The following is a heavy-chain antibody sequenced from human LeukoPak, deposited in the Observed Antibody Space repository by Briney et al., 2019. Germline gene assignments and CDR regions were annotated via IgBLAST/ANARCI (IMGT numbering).Heavy chain of an antibody. Sequence: GASLKISCKGSGYIFTSYWIGWVRPLPGKGLEWMGIIYPGDSDTRYSQSFQGQVTISADKSISTAYLQWSSLKASDTAMYYCAGLLVPHTPPDYWGQGTLVTVSS. CDR3: AGLLVPHTPPDY. CDR1: GYIFTSYW. CDR2: IYPGDSDT. D-gene: IGHD4/OR15-4a*01. V-gene: IGHV5-51*01. J-gene: IGHJ4*02.